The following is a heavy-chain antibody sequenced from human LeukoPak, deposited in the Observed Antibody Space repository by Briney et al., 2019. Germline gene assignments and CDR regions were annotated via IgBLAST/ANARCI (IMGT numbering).Heavy chain of an antibody. J-gene: IGHJ4*02. CDR2: TYHSGST. V-gene: IGHV4-30-2*01. CDR1: GGSISSGGYY. Sequence: SETLSLTCTVSGGSISSGGYYWSWIRQPPGKGLEWIGYTYHSGSTHYNPSLKSRVTISVDRSKNQFSLKLSSVTAADTAVYYCARDLRWGQGTLVTVSS. CDR3: ARDLR.